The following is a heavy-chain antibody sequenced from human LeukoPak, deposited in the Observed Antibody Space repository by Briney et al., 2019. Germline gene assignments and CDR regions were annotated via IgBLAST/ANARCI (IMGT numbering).Heavy chain of an antibody. CDR3: AREGYCSSTSCYGNWFDP. Sequence: SETLSLTCTVSGGSISSYYWSWIRQPAGKGLEWIGRVYTSGSTNYNPSLKSRVTMSVDTSKNQFSLKLSSVTAADTAVYYCAREGYCSSTSCYGNWFDPWGQGTLVTVSS. CDR2: VYTSGST. V-gene: IGHV4-4*07. CDR1: GGSISSYY. D-gene: IGHD2-2*01. J-gene: IGHJ5*02.